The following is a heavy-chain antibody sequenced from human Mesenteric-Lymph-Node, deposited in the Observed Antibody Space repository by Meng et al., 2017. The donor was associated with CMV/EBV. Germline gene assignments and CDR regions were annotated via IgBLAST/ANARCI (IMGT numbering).Heavy chain of an antibody. CDR3: AGFDWDNGGIGLDV. D-gene: IGHD3-9*01. CDR2: IPYDGSNE. CDR1: GFTFSAYG. J-gene: IGHJ6*02. Sequence: GGSLRLSCAASGFTFSAYGMHWVRQAPGKGLKWVAFIPYDGSNEHYVDSVKGRLTISRDNAKNSLYLQVNSLRAEDTAVYYCAGFDWDNGGIGLDVWGQGTTVTVSS. V-gene: IGHV3-30*02.